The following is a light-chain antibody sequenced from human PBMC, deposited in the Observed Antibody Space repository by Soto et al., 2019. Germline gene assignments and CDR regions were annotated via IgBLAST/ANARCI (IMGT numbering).Light chain of an antibody. V-gene: IGKV4-1*01. CDR3: QQFYNTPPYT. Sequence: DTVMTQSPDSLAVSLGERATINCKSSQSVFHSANNMNYLAWYQQKPGQSPKLLISWASIRDSGVPDRFSGSGSGTDFTLTINSLQAEDAAVFYCQQFYNTPPYTFGQGTRLEIK. J-gene: IGKJ2*01. CDR2: WAS. CDR1: QSVFHSANNMNY.